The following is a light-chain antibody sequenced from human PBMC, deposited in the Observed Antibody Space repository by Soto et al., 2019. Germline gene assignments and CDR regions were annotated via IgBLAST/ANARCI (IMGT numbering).Light chain of an antibody. V-gene: IGKV1-13*02. J-gene: IGKJ5*01. CDR1: QSISSA. CDR3: QQFNSYPRT. CDR2: DAS. Sequence: AIQLTQSPSSLSASVGDRVTITCRASQSISSALAWYQQKPGKAPKLLIYDASSLESGVPSRFSGSGSGTDFTLTISSLQPEDFATYYCQQFNSYPRTFGQGTRLEIK.